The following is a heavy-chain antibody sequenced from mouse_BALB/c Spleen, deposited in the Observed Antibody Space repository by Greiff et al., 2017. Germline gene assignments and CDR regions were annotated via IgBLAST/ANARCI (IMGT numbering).Heavy chain of an antibody. CDR3: VSGGPYFDY. J-gene: IGHJ2*01. CDR1: GFTFNTYA. CDR2: IRSKSNNYAT. Sequence: VQLKESGGGLVQPKGSLKLSCAASGFTFNTYAMNWVRQAPGKGLEWVARIRSKSNNYATYYADSVKDRFTISRDDSQSMLYLQMNNLKTEDTAMYYCVSGGPYFDYWGQGTTLTVSS. V-gene: IGHV10-1*02.